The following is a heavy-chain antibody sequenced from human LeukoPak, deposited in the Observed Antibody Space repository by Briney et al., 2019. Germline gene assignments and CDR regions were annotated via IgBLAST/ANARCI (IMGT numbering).Heavy chain of an antibody. CDR1: GGTLSSYD. D-gene: IGHD2-15*01. V-gene: IGHV1-69*13. J-gene: IGHJ5*02. CDR2: IIPIFGTA. CDR3: ARGPLHLVLVAATHFRWFDP. Sequence: ASVKVSCTASGGTLSSYDISWVRQAPGQGLEWMGGIIPIFGTANYAQKFQGRVTITADESTSTAYMELSSLRSEDTAVYYCARGPLHLVLVAATHFRWFDPWGQGTLVTVSS.